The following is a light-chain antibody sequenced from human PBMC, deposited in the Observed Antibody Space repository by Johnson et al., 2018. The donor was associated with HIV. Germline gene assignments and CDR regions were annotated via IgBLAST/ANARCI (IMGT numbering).Light chain of an antibody. CDR3: GTGYTSLMAGGV. CDR2: ENS. V-gene: IGLV1-51*02. Sequence: QSVLTQSPSVSAAPGQKVTISCSGSSSNIGNKYVSWYQQLPGTAPKLLIYENSNRPSGIPDRFSGSKSGTSATLGITGLQTGDEADYYCGTGYTSLMAGGVFGSWTKVNVL. CDR1: SSNIGNKY. J-gene: IGLJ1*01.